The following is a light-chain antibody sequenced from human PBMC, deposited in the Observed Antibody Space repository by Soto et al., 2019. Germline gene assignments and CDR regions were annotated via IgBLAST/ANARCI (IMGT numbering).Light chain of an antibody. V-gene: IGLV2-14*01. J-gene: IGLJ1*01. Sequence: QSVLTHLASVSGSPGQSITNSCTGTNSDIGAYNPVSWYQKYPGKAPKRMIYDVSNRPSGVSNRFSGSKSGNSASLTISGLQAEDEGDYYCNSYTTSSTYVFGTGTKVTVL. CDR1: NSDIGAYNP. CDR3: NSYTTSSTYV. CDR2: DVS.